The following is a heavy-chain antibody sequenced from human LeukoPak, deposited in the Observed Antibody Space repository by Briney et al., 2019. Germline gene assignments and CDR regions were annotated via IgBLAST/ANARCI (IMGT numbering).Heavy chain of an antibody. CDR2: IYYSGST. CDR1: GGSISSGDYY. V-gene: IGHV4-30-4*01. J-gene: IGHJ5*02. Sequence: SETLSLTCTVSGGSISSGDYYWSWIRQPPVKGLEWIGYIYYSGSTYYNPSLKSRVTISVDTSKNQFSLKLSSVTAADTAVYYCARSELRYFDWTPFDPWGQGTLVTVSS. CDR3: ARSELRYFDWTPFDP. D-gene: IGHD3-9*01.